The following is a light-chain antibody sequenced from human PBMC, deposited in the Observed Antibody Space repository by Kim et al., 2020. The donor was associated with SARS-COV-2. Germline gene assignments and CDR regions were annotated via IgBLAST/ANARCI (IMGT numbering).Light chain of an antibody. CDR2: GKN. Sequence: ALGQTVRITCQGDSLRSYYASWYQQKPGQAPVLAFYGKNNRPSGIPDRFSGSYSGNTASLTITAAQAEDEADYYCNSRESSANHWMFGGGTQLTVL. CDR3: NSRESSANHWM. J-gene: IGLJ3*02. CDR1: SLRSYY. V-gene: IGLV3-19*01.